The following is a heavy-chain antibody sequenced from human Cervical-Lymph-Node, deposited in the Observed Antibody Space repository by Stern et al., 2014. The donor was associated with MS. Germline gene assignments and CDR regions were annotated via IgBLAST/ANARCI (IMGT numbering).Heavy chain of an antibody. CDR3: ATTFR. CDR1: GGTFSSDV. D-gene: IGHD3-16*01. CDR2: IIPKFGTT. V-gene: IGHV1-69*01. Sequence: VQLLESGAEVKKPGSSVKVSCKSPGGTFSSDVINWGRQAPGQGLDWMGGIIPKFGTTNHAQKFQGRVKITADESMSTAYMELNSLTSEDTALYYCATTFRWGQGTLITVSS. J-gene: IGHJ4*02.